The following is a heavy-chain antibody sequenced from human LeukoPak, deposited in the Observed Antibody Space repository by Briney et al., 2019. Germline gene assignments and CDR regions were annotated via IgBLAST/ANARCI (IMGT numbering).Heavy chain of an antibody. Sequence: PGGSLRLSCAASGFTFSSYAMSWVRQAPGKGLEWVSAISGSGGSTYYADSLKGRFTISRDNAKNSLYLQMSSLRAEDTAMYYCARDPRPYTVSGLLDSWGQGTLVTVSS. J-gene: IGHJ4*02. CDR1: GFTFSSYA. D-gene: IGHD4-17*01. V-gene: IGHV3-23*01. CDR3: ARDPRPYTVSGLLDS. CDR2: ISGSGGST.